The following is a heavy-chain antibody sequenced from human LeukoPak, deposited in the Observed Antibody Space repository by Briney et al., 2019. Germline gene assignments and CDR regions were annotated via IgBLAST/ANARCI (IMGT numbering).Heavy chain of an antibody. CDR2: ISSSGSTI. D-gene: IGHD1-1*01. CDR1: GFTFSDYY. V-gene: IGHV3-11*01. J-gene: IGHJ4*02. Sequence: GGSLRLSCAASGFTFSDYYMSWIRQAPGKGLEWVSYISSSGSTIYYADSVKGRFTISRDNAKNSLYLQMNSLRAEDTAVYYCAAGTRYNWNDEVASPIDYWGQGTLVTVSS. CDR3: AAGTRYNWNDEVASPIDY.